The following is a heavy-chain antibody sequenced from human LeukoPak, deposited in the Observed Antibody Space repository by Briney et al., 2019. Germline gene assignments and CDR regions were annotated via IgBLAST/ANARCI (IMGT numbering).Heavy chain of an antibody. J-gene: IGHJ3*02. CDR1: GGSFNSYY. Sequence: SETLSLTCGVYGGSFNSYYWSWIRLPPGKGLEWIGEINHSGRTIYNPSLKSRVTISVDKSKNQFSLNLSSVTAADTAVYYCARDRTLLGLSPKDDAFDIWGQGTMVTVSS. D-gene: IGHD6-19*01. CDR3: ARDRTLLGLSPKDDAFDI. V-gene: IGHV4-34*01. CDR2: INHSGRT.